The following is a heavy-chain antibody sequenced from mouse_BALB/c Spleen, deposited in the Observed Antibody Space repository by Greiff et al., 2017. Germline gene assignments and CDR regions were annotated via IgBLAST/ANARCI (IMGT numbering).Heavy chain of an antibody. CDR2: ISNGGGST. Sequence: EVKLVESGGGLVQPGGSLKLSCAASGFTFSSYTMSWVRQTPEKRLEWVAYISNGGGSTYYPDTVKGRFTISRDNAKNTLYLQMSSLKSEDTAMYYYAAYGYDSGLGAYWGQGTLVTVSA. CDR3: AAYGYDSGLGAY. V-gene: IGHV5-12-2*01. CDR1: GFTFSSYT. D-gene: IGHD2-2*01. J-gene: IGHJ3*01.